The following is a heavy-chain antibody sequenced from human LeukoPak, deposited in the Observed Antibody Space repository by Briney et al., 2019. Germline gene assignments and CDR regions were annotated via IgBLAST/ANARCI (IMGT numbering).Heavy chain of an antibody. CDR3: AREGGSSKVDY. D-gene: IGHD6-6*01. V-gene: IGHV4-59*01. CDR2: IYYSWST. CDR1: GGSISSYY. J-gene: IGHJ4*02. Sequence: PSETLSLTCTVSGGSISSYYGSWIRQPPGKGLEWIGYIYYSWSTNYNPSLKSRVTISVDTSKNQFSLKLSSVTAADTAVYYCAREGGSSKVDYWGQGTLVTVSS.